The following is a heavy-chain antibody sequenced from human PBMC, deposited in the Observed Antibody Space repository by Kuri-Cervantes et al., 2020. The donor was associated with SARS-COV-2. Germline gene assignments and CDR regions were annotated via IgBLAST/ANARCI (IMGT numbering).Heavy chain of an antibody. CDR3: ARGAANYYYMDV. J-gene: IGHJ6*03. V-gene: IGHV3-33*08. CDR2: IWYDGENE. Sequence: GGSLRLSCVASGFTFSNYVIHWVRQAPGKGLEWVAVIWYDGENEYYAGSVKGRFTITRDNSKNTVSPHMNSLRAEGTAMYYCARGAANYYYMDVWGKGTTVTVSS. CDR1: GFTFSNYV. D-gene: IGHD3-16*01.